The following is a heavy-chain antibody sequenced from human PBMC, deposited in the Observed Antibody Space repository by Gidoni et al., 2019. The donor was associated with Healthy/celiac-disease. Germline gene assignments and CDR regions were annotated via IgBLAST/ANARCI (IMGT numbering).Heavy chain of an antibody. CDR3: ARVGGRDYGDHLYGMDV. CDR2: IYYSGNT. V-gene: IGHV4-39*01. Sequence: QLQLQESGPGLVKPSETLSLTCTVSGGSLSSSSYYWGWIRQPPGQGLEWIGSIYYSGNTYYNPSLKSRVTISVDTSKNQFSLKLSSVTAADTAVYYCARVGGRDYGDHLYGMDVWGQGTTVTVSS. CDR1: GGSLSSSSYY. J-gene: IGHJ6*02. D-gene: IGHD4-17*01.